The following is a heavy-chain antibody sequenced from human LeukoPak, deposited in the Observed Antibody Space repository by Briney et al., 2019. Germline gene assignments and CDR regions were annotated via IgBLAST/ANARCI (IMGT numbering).Heavy chain of an antibody. V-gene: IGHV3-30*04. J-gene: IGHJ6*02. Sequence: GGSLRLSCAASGFTFSSYAMHWVRQAPGKGLEWVAVISYDGSNKYYADSVKGRFTISRDNSKNTLYLQMNSLRAEDTAVYYCAKGGRRGPNYYYYGMDVWGQGTTVTVSS. D-gene: IGHD3-10*01. CDR2: ISYDGSNK. CDR3: AKGGRRGPNYYYYGMDV. CDR1: GFTFSSYA.